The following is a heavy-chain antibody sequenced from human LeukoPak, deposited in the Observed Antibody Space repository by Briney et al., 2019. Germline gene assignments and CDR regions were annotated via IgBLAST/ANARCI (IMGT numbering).Heavy chain of an antibody. CDR3: ARDRVPYLFDY. CDR2: IKQDGSEK. D-gene: IGHD1-1*01. Sequence: GGSLRLSCAASGFTFSSYLMSWVRQAPGKGLEWVANIKQDGSEKYYVDSVKGRFTISRDNAKNSLYLQMNSLRAEDTAVYYCARDRVPYLFDYWGQGTLVTVSS. J-gene: IGHJ4*02. CDR1: GFTFSSYL. V-gene: IGHV3-7*01.